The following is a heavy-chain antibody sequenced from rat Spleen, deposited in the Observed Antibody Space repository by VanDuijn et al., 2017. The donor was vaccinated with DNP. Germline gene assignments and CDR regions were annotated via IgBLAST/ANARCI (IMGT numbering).Heavy chain of an antibody. J-gene: IGHJ2*01. CDR1: GYFITSNY. Sequence: DVQLQESGPGLVKPSQSLSLTCSVTGYFITSNYWGWIRKFPGNKMEWMAYISYSGSTGYNPSLKSRISITRDTSKNQFFLQLHSGITEDTATYYCARWVSMGFDYWGQGVMVTVSS. CDR2: ISYSGST. CDR3: ARWVSMGFDY. V-gene: IGHV3-1*01. D-gene: IGHD1-7*01.